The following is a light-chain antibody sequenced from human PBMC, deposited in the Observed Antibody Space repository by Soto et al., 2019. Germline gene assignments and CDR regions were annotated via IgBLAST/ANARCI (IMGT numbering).Light chain of an antibody. J-gene: IGKJ1*01. CDR2: GAS. Sequence: EIVLTQSPGTLSLSPGEGATLSCRASQTVTNNYLAWYQQRPGQAPRLLVSGASSRATGIPDRFSGSGSGTEFTLTISSLQSEDFAVYYCQQYNNWPRTFGQGTKVDI. CDR3: QQYNNWPRT. CDR1: QTVTNN. V-gene: IGKV3D-15*01.